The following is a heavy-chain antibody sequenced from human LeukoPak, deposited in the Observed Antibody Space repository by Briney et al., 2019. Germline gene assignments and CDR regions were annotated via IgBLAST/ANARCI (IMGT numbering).Heavy chain of an antibody. V-gene: IGHV3-33*06. Sequence: PGRSLKLSCAASGFTFSGCHIHWVRQAPGKGLEWVELVWHDGSKTYYADSVKGRFTVSRDNSKNTLFLQMNSLRAEDTGVYYCAKDSNDNGDYNYFDFWGQGTLVTVSS. CDR3: AKDSNDNGDYNYFDF. CDR1: GFTFSGCH. CDR2: VWHDGSKT. D-gene: IGHD4-17*01. J-gene: IGHJ4*02.